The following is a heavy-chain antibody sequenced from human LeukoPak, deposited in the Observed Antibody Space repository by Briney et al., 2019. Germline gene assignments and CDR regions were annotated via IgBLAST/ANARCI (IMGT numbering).Heavy chain of an antibody. V-gene: IGHV4-59*01. D-gene: IGHD4-17*01. J-gene: IGHJ5*02. CDR1: GGSFSGYY. Sequence: SETLSLTCAVYGGSFSGYYWSWIRQPPGKGLEWIGYIYYSGSTNYNPSLKSRVTISVDTSKNQFSLKLSSVTAADTAVYYCARGYGDYANWFDPWGQGTLVTVSS. CDR3: ARGYGDYANWFDP. CDR2: IYYSGST.